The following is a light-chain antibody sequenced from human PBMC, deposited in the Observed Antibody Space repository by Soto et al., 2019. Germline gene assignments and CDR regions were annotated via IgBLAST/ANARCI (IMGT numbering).Light chain of an antibody. CDR1: QAISNY. Sequence: DIQMTQSPSSLSASVRDRVTITCQASQAISNYLNGYQQKPGKAPKLLICDASNLEPGVPSRFSGSGSGTDFTFTISSLQPEDIATYYCQQYDHLPFTFGPGTKVDIK. CDR3: QQYDHLPFT. J-gene: IGKJ3*01. V-gene: IGKV1-33*01. CDR2: DAS.